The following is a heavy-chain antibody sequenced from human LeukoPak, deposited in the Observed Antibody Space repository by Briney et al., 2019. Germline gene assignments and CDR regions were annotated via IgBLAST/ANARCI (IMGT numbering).Heavy chain of an antibody. J-gene: IGHJ6*02. D-gene: IGHD2/OR15-2a*01. CDR3: ARSVTPYYRQYGMDV. CDR1: GGSINTYY. V-gene: IGHV4-59*01. CDR2: IYYSGST. Sequence: PSETLSLTCSVSGGSINTYYWSWIRQPPGKGLEWIGYIYYSGSTNYNPSLKSRVTISVDTSKKQFSLKLSSVTAADTAVYYCARSVTPYYRQYGMDVWGQGTTVTVSS.